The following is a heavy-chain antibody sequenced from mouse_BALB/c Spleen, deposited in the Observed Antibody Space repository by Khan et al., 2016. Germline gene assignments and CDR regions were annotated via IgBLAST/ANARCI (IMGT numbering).Heavy chain of an antibody. V-gene: IGHV5-4*02. J-gene: IGHJ1*01. Sequence: EVQLQESGGGLVKPGGSLLLSCAASGFTFRDYYMYWVRQTPEKRLEWVASISDGGSYIYYPDSVMGRFTILRDNAKYNLYLHISSLKSEDTAMYYCARAGNTKIFFYLDVWCSGTSVTGSS. CDR3: ARAGNTKIFFYLDV. CDR2: ISDGGSYI. CDR1: GFTFRDYY.